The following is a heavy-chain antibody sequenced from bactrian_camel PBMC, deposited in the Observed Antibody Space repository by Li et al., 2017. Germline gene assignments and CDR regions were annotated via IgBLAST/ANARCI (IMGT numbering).Heavy chain of an antibody. CDR2: IANEGRI. J-gene: IGHJ4*01. CDR1: RYTFSISMSC. D-gene: IGHD2*01. V-gene: IGHV3S53*01. Sequence: VQLVESGGDSVQAGGSLRLSCAASRYTFSISMSCMGWFRQAPWKEREGVAAIANEGRITCGDSVKGRFTISRDNAKNTIDLQMNSLKPEDTAMYYRAASDWARYCSGGPRSYEYKHWGHGTQVTVS. CDR3: AASDWARYCSGGPRSYEYKH.